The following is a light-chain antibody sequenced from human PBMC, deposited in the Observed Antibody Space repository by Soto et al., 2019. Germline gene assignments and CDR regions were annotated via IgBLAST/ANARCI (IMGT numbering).Light chain of an antibody. CDR1: SSDVGFYNY. J-gene: IGLJ1*01. V-gene: IGLV2-14*03. CDR2: DVT. CDR3: ASYRDSNTFV. Sequence: QSALTQPASLSGSPGQSITISCTGTSSDVGFYNYVSWYQQHPGQAPKLILYDVTQRPTGVSDRFSGSKSGSAAALTISGLQAADEADYYCASYRDSNTFVFGTGTKVTVL.